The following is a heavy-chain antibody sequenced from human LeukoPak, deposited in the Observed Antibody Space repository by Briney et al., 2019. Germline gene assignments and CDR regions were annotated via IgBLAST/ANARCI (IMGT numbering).Heavy chain of an antibody. CDR3: ARVYALAARNRGVHWFDP. D-gene: IGHD5/OR15-5a*01. J-gene: IGHJ5*02. Sequence: ASVRVSCKASGYSFTAYYMHWVRQAPGQGLEWIGWINPNSGDTKYARKFQGRVMLTRDTSTTTTYMDLNSLTSDDTAIYYCARVYALAARNRGVHWFDPWGQGTLVTVSS. CDR1: GYSFTAYY. V-gene: IGHV1-2*02. CDR2: INPNSGDT.